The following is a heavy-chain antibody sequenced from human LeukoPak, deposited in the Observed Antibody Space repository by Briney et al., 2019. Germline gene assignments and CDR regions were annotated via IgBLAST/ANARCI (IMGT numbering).Heavy chain of an antibody. D-gene: IGHD2-8*02. Sequence: PGGTLRLSCAASGFTLSSNYMSWARRAPGKGLEWVSVIYSGGSTYYADSVKGRFTISRDNSKNTLYLQMNSLRAEDTAVYYCARDAGGYGMDVWGQGTTVTVSS. CDR2: IYSGGST. J-gene: IGHJ6*02. CDR3: ARDAGGYGMDV. V-gene: IGHV3-66*01. CDR1: GFTLSSNY.